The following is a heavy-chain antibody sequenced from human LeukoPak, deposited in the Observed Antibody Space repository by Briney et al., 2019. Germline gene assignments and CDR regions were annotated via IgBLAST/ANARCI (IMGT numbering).Heavy chain of an antibody. CDR1: GFTFSSHW. CDR3: AVRNPEY. Sequence: GGSLRPSCVASGFTFSSHWMTWVRQAPGKGLEWVANVNQGGTEKYYMDSVKGRFTISRDNAKNSLFLQMNSLRAEDTAVYYCAVRNPEYWGQGTLVTVSS. D-gene: IGHD1-14*01. J-gene: IGHJ4*02. CDR2: VNQGGTEK. V-gene: IGHV3-7*03.